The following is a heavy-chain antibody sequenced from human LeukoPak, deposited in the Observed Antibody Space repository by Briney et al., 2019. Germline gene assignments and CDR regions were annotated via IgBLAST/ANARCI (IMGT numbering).Heavy chain of an antibody. J-gene: IGHJ6*02. CDR3: ARGCYGRSDYDSSGYYCVYYYYGMDV. CDR1: GGTFSSYA. CDR2: IIPILGIA. D-gene: IGHD3-22*01. Sequence: SVKVSCKASGGTFSSYAISWVRQAPGQGLEWMGRIIPILGIANYAQKFQGRVTITADKSTSTAYMELSSLRSEDTAVYYCARGCYGRSDYDSSGYYCVYYYYGMDVWGQGTTVTVSS. V-gene: IGHV1-69*04.